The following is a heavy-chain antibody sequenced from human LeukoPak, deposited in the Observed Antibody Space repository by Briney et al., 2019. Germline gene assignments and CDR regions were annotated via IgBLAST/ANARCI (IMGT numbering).Heavy chain of an antibody. J-gene: IGHJ4*02. Sequence: GGSLRLSCAASGFTFSSYAMSWVRQAPGKGLEWVSAISGSGGSTYYADSVKGRFTISRDNSKNTLYLQMNSLRAEDTAVYYCANYYDSSGYYLVYFDYWGQGTLVTVSS. CDR1: GFTFSSYA. CDR2: ISGSGGST. D-gene: IGHD3-22*01. V-gene: IGHV3-23*01. CDR3: ANYYDSSGYYLVYFDY.